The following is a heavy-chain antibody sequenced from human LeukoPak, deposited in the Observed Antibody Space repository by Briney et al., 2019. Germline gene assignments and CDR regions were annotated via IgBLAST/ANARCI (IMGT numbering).Heavy chain of an antibody. CDR1: GYSISSGYY. CDR3: ARQVMAWANWGRSPLPGAFDI. CDR2: IYHSGST. Sequence: SETLSLTCAVSGYSISSGYYWGWIRQPPGKGLEWIGSIYHSGSTYYNPSLKSRVTISVDTSKNQFSLKLSSVTAADTAVYYCARQVMAWANWGRSPLPGAFDIWGQGTMVTVSS. D-gene: IGHD7-27*01. J-gene: IGHJ3*02. V-gene: IGHV4-38-2*01.